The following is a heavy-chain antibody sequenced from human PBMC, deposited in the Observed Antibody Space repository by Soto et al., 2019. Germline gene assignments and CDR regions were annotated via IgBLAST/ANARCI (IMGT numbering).Heavy chain of an antibody. CDR1: GVSIHNSHSF. D-gene: IGHD2-21*01. J-gene: IGHJ5*01. CDR3: GRVVEGATRHTDPDS. Sequence: QVHLQVSGPGLVKPSETLSLTCTVSGVSIHNSHSFWAWIRQPPGKGLQFIASVYHNGGAHYNSSLKSRVTISVDTANNQVSLRMRSLTAADTAFYYCGRVVEGATRHTDPDSWGQGIPVTVSS. V-gene: IGHV4-39*01. CDR2: VYHNGGA.